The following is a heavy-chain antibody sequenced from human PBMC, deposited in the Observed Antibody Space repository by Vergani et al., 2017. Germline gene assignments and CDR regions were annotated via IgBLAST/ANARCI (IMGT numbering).Heavy chain of an antibody. Sequence: QVQLEESGPGLVKPSENLSLTCTVSGGSFNTYYWSWIRQSPGKGLEWIGYIYSTGRSNYNPSLNSRVTMSVDTSKNQFSLKLRSVTAADTAVYFCARVMYRDEASTGYRLEGMDIWGQGTTVTISS. D-gene: IGHD3-9*01. CDR1: GGSFNTYY. CDR3: ARVMYRDEASTGYRLEGMDI. J-gene: IGHJ6*02. CDR2: IYSTGRS. V-gene: IGHV4-59*13.